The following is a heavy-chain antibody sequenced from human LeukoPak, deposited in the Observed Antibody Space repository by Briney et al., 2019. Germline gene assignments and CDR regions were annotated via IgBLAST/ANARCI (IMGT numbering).Heavy chain of an antibody. CDR3: AGLGGVPT. J-gene: IGHJ5*02. CDR1: GFTFSSYE. D-gene: IGHD3-16*01. V-gene: IGHV3-48*03. CDR2: ISSSGYTI. Sequence: GGSLRLSCAATGFTFSSYEMKWVRQAPGKGLEWVSHISSSGYTIYYEDSVKGRFTISRDNAKNSLYLQMNSLRVEDTAVYYCAGLGGVPTWGQGTLVTVSS.